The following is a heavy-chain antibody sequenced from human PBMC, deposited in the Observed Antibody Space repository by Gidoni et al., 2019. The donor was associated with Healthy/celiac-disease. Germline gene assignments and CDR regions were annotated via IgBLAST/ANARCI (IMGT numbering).Heavy chain of an antibody. D-gene: IGHD2-21*01. V-gene: IGHV4-30-4*01. CDR3: ARAASIRPGKESLGMDV. CDR1: GGSIRSGDSY. CDR2: IYYSGST. Sequence: QVQLQESGPGLVKPSQTLSLTCTVPGGSIRSGDSYWSWIRQPPGKGLEWIGYIYYSGSTYYNPSLKSRVTISVDTSKNQFSLKLSSVTAADTAVYYCARAASIRPGKESLGMDVWGQGTTVTVPS. J-gene: IGHJ6*01.